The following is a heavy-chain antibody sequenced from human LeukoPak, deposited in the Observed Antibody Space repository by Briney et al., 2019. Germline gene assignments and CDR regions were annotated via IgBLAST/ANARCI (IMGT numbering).Heavy chain of an antibody. CDR3: ARARGGAAAGKLYYYYMDV. J-gene: IGHJ6*03. Sequence: SETLSLTCTVSGGSISSGTYYWGWIRQPAGKGLEWIGRIYSSGSTNYNPSLKSRVTMSVDTSKNQFSLKLSSVTAADTAVYYCARARGGAAAGKLYYYYMDVWGKGTTVTVSS. CDR1: GGSISSGTYY. CDR2: IYSSGST. V-gene: IGHV4-61*02. D-gene: IGHD6-13*01.